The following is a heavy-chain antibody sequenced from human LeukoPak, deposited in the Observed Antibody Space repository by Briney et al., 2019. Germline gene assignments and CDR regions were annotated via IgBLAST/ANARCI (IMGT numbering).Heavy chain of an antibody. CDR1: EFTFSNYW. CDR3: ARDSLDIVLMVYATPGVVDY. Sequence: GGSLRLSCAASEFTFSNYWMGWVRHTPGKGLEWVANINQAGTENRYADSVKGRFTISRDNAKNSLFLQMNSLRAEDTAVYYCARDSLDIVLMVYATPGVVDYWGQGTLVTVSS. D-gene: IGHD2-8*01. J-gene: IGHJ4*02. CDR2: INQAGTEN. V-gene: IGHV3-7*01.